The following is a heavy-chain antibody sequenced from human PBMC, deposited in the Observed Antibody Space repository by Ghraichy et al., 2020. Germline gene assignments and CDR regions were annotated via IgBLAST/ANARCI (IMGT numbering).Heavy chain of an antibody. V-gene: IGHV1-18*01. D-gene: IGHD5-12*01. CDR2: ISGFNGNT. CDR1: GYDFYNFG. J-gene: IGHJ4*02. CDR3: ARERYSAYDF. Sequence: ASVKVSCKTSGYDFYNFGVGWVRQAPGQGLEWVGWISGFNGNTNYGQQFQGRGTVTVDRPMRTSYMEMRSLRSDDTAVYYCARERYSAYDFWGQGTLVTVSS.